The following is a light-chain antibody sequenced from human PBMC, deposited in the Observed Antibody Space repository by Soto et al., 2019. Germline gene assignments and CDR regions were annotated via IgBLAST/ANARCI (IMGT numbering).Light chain of an antibody. J-gene: IGKJ1*01. CDR2: GAS. CDR1: QSVSSN. Sequence: EIVMTQSPATLSVSPGERATLSCRASQSVSSNLAWYQQKPGQAPRLLIYGASTRATGIPARFRGSGSGTEFTLTICSLQSEDFAVYYCQQYNNWPQTFGQGTKVEIK. V-gene: IGKV3-15*01. CDR3: QQYNNWPQT.